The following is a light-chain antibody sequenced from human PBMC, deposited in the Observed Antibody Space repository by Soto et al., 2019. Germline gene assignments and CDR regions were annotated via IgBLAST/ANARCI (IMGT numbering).Light chain of an antibody. CDR1: QSVRSN. J-gene: IGKJ1*01. CDR2: GAS. V-gene: IGKV3-15*01. CDR3: QQYNDWPPWT. Sequence: EIVMTQSPATLSVSPGERATLSCRASQSVRSNLAWYQQKPGQAPRLLIHGASSRATGIPDRFSGSVSETEFTLTISSLQSEDFAVYYCQQYNDWPPWTFGQGTKVEIK.